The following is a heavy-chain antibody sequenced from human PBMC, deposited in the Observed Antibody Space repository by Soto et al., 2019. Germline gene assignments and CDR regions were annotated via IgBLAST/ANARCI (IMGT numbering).Heavy chain of an antibody. Sequence: QVQLVQSGAEVKKPGASVKVSCKASGYTFTSYGISWVRQAPGQGLEWMGWISAYNGNTNYAQKLQGRVTMTTDTSTSTAYMELRSLRSDDTAVYYCARDERRGYSYGGWGGMDVWGQGTTVTVSS. J-gene: IGHJ6*02. CDR3: ARDERRGYSYGGWGGMDV. D-gene: IGHD5-18*01. CDR1: GYTFTSYG. V-gene: IGHV1-18*01. CDR2: ISAYNGNT.